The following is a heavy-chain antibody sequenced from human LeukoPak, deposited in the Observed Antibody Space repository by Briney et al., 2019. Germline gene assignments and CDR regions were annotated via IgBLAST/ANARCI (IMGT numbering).Heavy chain of an antibody. CDR2: IKQDRSEK. V-gene: IGHV3-7*01. CDR1: GFTFSNYW. Sequence: PGGSLRLSCAASGFTFSNYWMSWVRQAPGKGLEWVANIKQDRSEKYYVDSVKGRFTISRDNAKNTLYLQMSSLRVEDTAIYYCARDADGHGPLIDYWGQGSLVTVSS. D-gene: IGHD5-24*01. CDR3: ARDADGHGPLIDY. J-gene: IGHJ4*02.